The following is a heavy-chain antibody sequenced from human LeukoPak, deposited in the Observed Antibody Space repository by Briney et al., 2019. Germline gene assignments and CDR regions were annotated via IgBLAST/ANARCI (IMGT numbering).Heavy chain of an antibody. Sequence: GEPLQISCVGSGYSFTSYRSGWVRQMPGKGLEWLGIIFPGESATRSSPSIQGQVTISAAKSISTAYLQWSSLKASDTAMYYCARHGPSYTMVRGNYYYYYMDVWGKGTTVTVSS. V-gene: IGHV5-51*01. CDR1: GYSFTSYR. CDR3: ARHGPSYTMVRGNYYYYYMDV. J-gene: IGHJ6*03. D-gene: IGHD3-10*01. CDR2: IFPGESAT.